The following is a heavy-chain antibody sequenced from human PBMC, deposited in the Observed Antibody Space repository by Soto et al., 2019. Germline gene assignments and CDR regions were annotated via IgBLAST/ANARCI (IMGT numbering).Heavy chain of an antibody. D-gene: IGHD4-17*01. CDR3: AREMTTLGPFDY. CDR2: VFYSGAT. Sequence: QVQLQESGPGLVKPSETLSLTCAVSGGSISNYYWSWLRQPPGKDLEWIGYVFYSGATNYNPSLKSRVTISIDTSKNQFSLKLSSVTAADTAVYYCAREMTTLGPFDYWGQGTLVTVSS. V-gene: IGHV4-59*01. J-gene: IGHJ4*02. CDR1: GGSISNYY.